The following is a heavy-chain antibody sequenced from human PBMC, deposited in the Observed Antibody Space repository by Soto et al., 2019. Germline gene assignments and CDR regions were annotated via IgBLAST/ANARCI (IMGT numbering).Heavy chain of an antibody. CDR3: AKDRVRLRPGTHYFDD. J-gene: IGHJ4*02. CDR1: GFTFSSYA. V-gene: IGHV3-23*01. CDR2: ISGSGGST. Sequence: GGSLRLSCAASGFTFSSYAMSWVRQAPGKGLEWVSAISGSGGSTYYADSVKGRFTIPRDNSKNTLYLQMNSLRAEDTAVYYCAKDRVRLRPGTHYFDDWGQGTLVTVSS. D-gene: IGHD2-21*02.